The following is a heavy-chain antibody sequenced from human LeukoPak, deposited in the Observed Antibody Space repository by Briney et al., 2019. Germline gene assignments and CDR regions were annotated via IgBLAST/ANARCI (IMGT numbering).Heavy chain of an antibody. V-gene: IGHV4-34*01. CDR3: ARRITMVRAFDY. CDR2: INHSGST. CDR1: GGSFSGYY. J-gene: IGHJ4*02. Sequence: PSETLSLTCGVYGGSFSGYYWSWIRQPPEKGLEWIGEINHSGSTNYNPSLKSRVTISVDTSKNQFSLKLSSVTAADTAVYYCARRITMVRAFDYWGQGTLVTVSS. D-gene: IGHD3-10*01.